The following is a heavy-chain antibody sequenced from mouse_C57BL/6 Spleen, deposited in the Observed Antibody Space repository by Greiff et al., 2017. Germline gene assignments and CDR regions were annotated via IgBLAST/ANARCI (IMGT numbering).Heavy chain of an antibody. CDR2: IDPNSGGT. CDR1: GYTFTSYW. J-gene: IGHJ1*03. CDR3: ARSGAREGYFDV. D-gene: IGHD4-1*01. Sequence: QVQLQQPGAEFVKPGASVKLSCTASGYTFTSYWMHWVKQRPGRGLEWIGRIDPNSGGTKYNEKLKSKATLTVDNPSSTSYMQRSSLTSEDSAVYYCARSGAREGYFDVWGTGTTVTVSS. V-gene: IGHV1-72*01.